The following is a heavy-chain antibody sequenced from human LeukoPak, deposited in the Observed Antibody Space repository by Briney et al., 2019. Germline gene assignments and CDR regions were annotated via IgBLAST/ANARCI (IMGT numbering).Heavy chain of an antibody. J-gene: IGHJ4*02. CDR3: TTHRGYSSSPTFDY. Sequence: PGGSLRLSCAASGFTFSSYAMSWVRQAPGKGLEWVGRIERKTDGATTDYAAPVKGRFTISRDDSKNTLYLQMNSPKTEDTAVYYCTTHRGYSSSPTFDYWGQGTLVTVPS. CDR1: GFTFSSYA. CDR2: IERKTDGATT. D-gene: IGHD6-13*01. V-gene: IGHV3-15*04.